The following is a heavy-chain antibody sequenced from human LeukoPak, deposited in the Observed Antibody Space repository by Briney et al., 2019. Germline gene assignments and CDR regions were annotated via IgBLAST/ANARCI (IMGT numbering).Heavy chain of an antibody. Sequence: PSETLSLTCTVSGASIRSYYWNWLRQPPGKGLEWIGYINYSGSTNFNPSLKSRATISMDTSKNQFSLKLSSVTAADTAVYYCAREFNGSGNFDYWGQGTLVTVSS. CDR1: GASIRSYY. J-gene: IGHJ4*02. D-gene: IGHD3-10*01. CDR2: INYSGST. CDR3: AREFNGSGNFDY. V-gene: IGHV4-59*01.